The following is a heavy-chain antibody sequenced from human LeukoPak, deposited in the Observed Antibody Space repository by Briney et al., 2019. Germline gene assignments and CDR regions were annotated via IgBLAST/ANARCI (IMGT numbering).Heavy chain of an antibody. CDR3: ARTFATWDAFGI. CDR1: GYSFTSYW. Sequence: GESLKISCKGSGYSFTSYWIGWARQMPGKGLEWMGIIYPGDSETKYSPSFQGQVTISADKSINTAYLQWSSLKASDTAMYYCARTFATWDAFGIWGQGTMVSVSS. V-gene: IGHV5-51*01. D-gene: IGHD2/OR15-2a*01. CDR2: IYPGDSET. J-gene: IGHJ3*02.